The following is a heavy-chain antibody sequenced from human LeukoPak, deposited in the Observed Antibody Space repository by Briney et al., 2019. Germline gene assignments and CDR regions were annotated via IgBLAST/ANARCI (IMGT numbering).Heavy chain of an antibody. D-gene: IGHD3-10*01. CDR2: MNPNSGNT. CDR3: ARGMGRTMVRGVLY. J-gene: IGHJ4*02. CDR1: GYTFTSYD. Sequence: ASAKVSCKASGYTFTSYDINWVRQATGQGLEWMGWMNPNSGNTGYAQKFQGRVTMTRNTSISTAYMELSSLRSEDTAVYYCARGMGRTMVRGVLYWGQGTLVTVSS. V-gene: IGHV1-8*01.